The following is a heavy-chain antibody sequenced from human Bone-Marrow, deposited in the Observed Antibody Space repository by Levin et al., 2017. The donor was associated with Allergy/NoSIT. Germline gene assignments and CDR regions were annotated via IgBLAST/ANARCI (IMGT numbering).Heavy chain of an antibody. D-gene: IGHD2-2*01. CDR1: GFTFDDYG. Sequence: PGESLKISCEASGFTFDDYGMSWVRQAPGKGLEWVSGINWDGGSTGYADSVKGRFTVSRDNAKNSLYLQMNSLRAEDTALYHCARDLKLGYCSSTSCSQSDYWGQGTLVTVSS. CDR3: ARDLKLGYCSSTSCSQSDY. J-gene: IGHJ4*02. CDR2: INWDGGST. V-gene: IGHV3-20*01.